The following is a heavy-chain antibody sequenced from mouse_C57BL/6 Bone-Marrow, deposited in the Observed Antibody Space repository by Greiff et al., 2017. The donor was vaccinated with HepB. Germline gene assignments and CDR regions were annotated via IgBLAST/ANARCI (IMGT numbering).Heavy chain of an antibody. J-gene: IGHJ4*01. D-gene: IGHD2-3*01. CDR2: IDPEDGET. Sequence: EVQRVESGAELVKPGASVKLSCTASGFNIKDYYMHWVKQRTEQGLEWIGRIDPEDGETKYAPKFQGKATITADTSSNTAYLQLSSLTSEDTAVYYCARWERYDGYYFFYAMDYWGQGTSVTVSS. V-gene: IGHV14-2*01. CDR3: ARWERYDGYYFFYAMDY. CDR1: GFNIKDYY.